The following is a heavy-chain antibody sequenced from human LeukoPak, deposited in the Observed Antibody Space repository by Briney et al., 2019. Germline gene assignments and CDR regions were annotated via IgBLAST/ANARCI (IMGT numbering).Heavy chain of an antibody. CDR1: GFTVTNYG. D-gene: IGHD3-10*02. Sequence: EASVKVSCKAYGFTVTNYGVTWVRQAPGQGLEWMGWISAYNGDTKYVKQLQGRVTMTTDTSTSTAYMELRSLRSDDTAVYYCAGDAPVRYVGDQSIDYWGQGTLVTVSS. CDR3: AGDAPVRYVGDQSIDY. V-gene: IGHV1-18*01. CDR2: ISAYNGDT. J-gene: IGHJ4*02.